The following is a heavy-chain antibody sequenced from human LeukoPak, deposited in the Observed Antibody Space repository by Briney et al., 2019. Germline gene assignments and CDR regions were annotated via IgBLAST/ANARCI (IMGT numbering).Heavy chain of an antibody. Sequence: GRSLRLSCAASGFTFSSYAMSWVRQAPGKGLEWVSAISGSGGSTYYADSVKGRFTISRDNSKNTLYLQMNSLRAEDTAVYYCAKPLLLWFGELLPAEYFQHWGQGTLVTVSS. J-gene: IGHJ1*01. CDR3: AKPLLLWFGELLPAEYFQH. V-gene: IGHV3-23*01. D-gene: IGHD3-10*01. CDR2: ISGSGGST. CDR1: GFTFSSYA.